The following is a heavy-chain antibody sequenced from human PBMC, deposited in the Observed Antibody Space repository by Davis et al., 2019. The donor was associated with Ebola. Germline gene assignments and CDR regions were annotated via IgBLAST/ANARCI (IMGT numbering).Heavy chain of an antibody. Sequence: ASVKVSCKASGYTFTSYDISWVRQAPGQGLEWMGWISAYNGNTNYAQKLQGRVTMTTDTSTSTAYMELRSLRSDDTAVYYCARAYWSGSWNDHGDVWGQGTTVTVSS. CDR3: ARAYWSGSWNDHGDV. D-gene: IGHD1-1*01. CDR1: GYTFTSYD. V-gene: IGHV1-18*01. CDR2: ISAYNGNT. J-gene: IGHJ6*02.